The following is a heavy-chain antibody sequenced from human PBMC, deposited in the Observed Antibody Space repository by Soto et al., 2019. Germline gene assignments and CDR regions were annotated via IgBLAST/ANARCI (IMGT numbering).Heavy chain of an antibody. CDR3: ASLDLEWHGGYFDY. CDR1: GGSISSYY. D-gene: IGHD3-3*01. CDR2: IYYSGST. Sequence: TSETLSLTCTVSGGSISSYYWSWIRQPPGKGLEWIGYIYYSGSTNYNPSLKSRVTISVDTSKNQFSLKLSSVTAADTAVYYCASLDLEWHGGYFDYWGQGTLVTVSS. J-gene: IGHJ4*02. V-gene: IGHV4-59*01.